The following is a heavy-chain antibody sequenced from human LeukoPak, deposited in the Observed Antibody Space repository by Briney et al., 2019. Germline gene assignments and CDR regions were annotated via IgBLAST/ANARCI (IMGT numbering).Heavy chain of an antibody. Sequence: GGSLRLSCTASGFTFGDYALSWVRQAPGKGLEWVAFIRSKAYDGTTEHAASVKGRFTISRDDSKSIAYLQMNSLRTEDTAVYYCARVRCSSTNCYYYYYYYYMDVWGKGTTVTVSS. V-gene: IGHV3-49*04. CDR3: ARVRCSSTNCYYYYYYYYMDV. CDR1: GFTFGDYA. CDR2: IRSKAYDGTT. J-gene: IGHJ6*03. D-gene: IGHD2-2*01.